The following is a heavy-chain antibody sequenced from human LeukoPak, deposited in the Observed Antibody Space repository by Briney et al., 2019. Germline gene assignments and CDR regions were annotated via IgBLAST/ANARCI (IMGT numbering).Heavy chain of an antibody. V-gene: IGHV3-7*01. Sequence: GGSLTLSCAASGFTFSSYWMTWVCQAPGKGLEWVANIRQDGREEYYADSVKGRFTVSRDNTKYSLYLQMNSLRAEDTAVYYCARDTRGESDYWGQGTQVTVSS. J-gene: IGHJ4*02. D-gene: IGHD2-2*01. CDR3: ARDTRGESDY. CDR2: IRQDGREE. CDR1: GFTFSSYW.